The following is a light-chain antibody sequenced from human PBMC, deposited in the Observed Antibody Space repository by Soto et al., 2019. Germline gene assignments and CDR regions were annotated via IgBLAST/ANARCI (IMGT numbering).Light chain of an antibody. J-gene: IGLJ2*01. CDR1: SGSIASNY. CDR3: QSYDGSYVV. CDR2: EYY. Sequence: NFMLTQPHSVSASPGKTITISCTGSSGSIASNYLQWYQQRPGGVPTTVIYEYYHRASGVPDRFSGSIDISSNSASLTISGLRTEDEADYYCQSYDGSYVVFGGGTKLTVL. V-gene: IGLV6-57*02.